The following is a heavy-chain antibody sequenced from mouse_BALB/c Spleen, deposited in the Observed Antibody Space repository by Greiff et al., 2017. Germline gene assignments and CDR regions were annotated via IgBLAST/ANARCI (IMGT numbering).Heavy chain of an antibody. Sequence: EVQLQQSGPELVKPGASVKVSCKASGYAFTSYNMHWVKQSHGKSLEWIGYIDPYNGGTSYNQKFKGKATLTVDMSSSTAYMHLNSLTSEDSADYYGAREGYDRGVWFAYWGQGTLVTVSA. D-gene: IGHD2-2*01. J-gene: IGHJ3*01. CDR1: GYAFTSYN. V-gene: IGHV1S135*01. CDR2: IDPYNGGT. CDR3: AREGYDRGVWFAY.